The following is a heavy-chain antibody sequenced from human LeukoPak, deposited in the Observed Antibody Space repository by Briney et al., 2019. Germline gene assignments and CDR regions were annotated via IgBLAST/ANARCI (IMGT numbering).Heavy chain of an antibody. CDR1: GFTFSSYA. D-gene: IGHD2-2*03. Sequence: GSLRLSCAASGFTFSSYAMSWVRQAPGKGLEWVSAISGSGGSTYYADSVKGRFTISRDNAKNSLYLQMNSLRAEDTAVYYCARDNGDGYNWFDPWGQGTLVTVSS. J-gene: IGHJ5*02. CDR3: ARDNGDGYNWFDP. CDR2: ISGSGGST. V-gene: IGHV3-23*01.